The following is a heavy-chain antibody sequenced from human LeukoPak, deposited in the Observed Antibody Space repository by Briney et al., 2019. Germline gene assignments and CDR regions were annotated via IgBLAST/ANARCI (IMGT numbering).Heavy chain of an antibody. CDR1: GGSFSGYY. CDR3: ARGPRTKWISSSPLDY. Sequence: SETLSLTCAVYGGSFSGYYWSWIRQPPGKGLEWIGEINHSGSTNYNPSLKSRVTISVDTSKNQFSLKLSSVTAADTAVYYCARGPRTKWISSSPLDYWGQGTLVTVSS. D-gene: IGHD6-6*01. V-gene: IGHV4-34*01. CDR2: INHSGST. J-gene: IGHJ4*02.